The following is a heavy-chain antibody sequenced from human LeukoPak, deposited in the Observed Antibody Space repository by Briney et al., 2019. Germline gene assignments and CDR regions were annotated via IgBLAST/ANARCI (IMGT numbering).Heavy chain of an antibody. D-gene: IGHD5-12*01. Sequence: GASVKVSCKSSGYTFTGYYMHWVRQAPGQGLEWMGWINPNSGGTNSAHTFQGRVTMTRDTSISTAYMKLSRLRSDDTAVYYCASGVATIDVDYWGQGTLVTASS. CDR1: GYTFTGYY. CDR3: ASGVATIDVDY. V-gene: IGHV1-2*02. CDR2: INPNSGGT. J-gene: IGHJ4*02.